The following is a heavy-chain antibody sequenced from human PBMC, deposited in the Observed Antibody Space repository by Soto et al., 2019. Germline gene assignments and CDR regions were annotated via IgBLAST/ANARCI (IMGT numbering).Heavy chain of an antibody. CDR1: GFTLSSYS. J-gene: IGHJ6*02. Sequence: EVQLVESGGGLVKPGGSLRLSCAASGFTLSSYSMNWVRQAPGKGLEWVSSISSSSSYIYYADSVKGRFTISRDNAKNSLYLQMNSLRAEDTAVYYCASYDFWSGDYYYYGMDVWGQGTTVTVSS. CDR3: ASYDFWSGDYYYYGMDV. V-gene: IGHV3-21*01. CDR2: ISSSSSYI. D-gene: IGHD3-3*01.